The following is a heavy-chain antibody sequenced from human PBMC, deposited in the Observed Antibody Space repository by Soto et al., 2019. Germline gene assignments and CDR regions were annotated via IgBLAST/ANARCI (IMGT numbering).Heavy chain of an antibody. CDR3: ASFPREGIPARMWDITYYSSGMDV. CDR2: INSDGSST. D-gene: IGHD6-6*01. J-gene: IGHJ6*02. V-gene: IGHV3-74*01. CDR1: GFTFSSYW. Sequence: GGSLRLSCAASGFTFSSYWMHWVRQAPGKGLVWVSRINSDGSSTSYADSVKGRFTISRDNAKNTLYLQMNSRRAEDTAVYYCASFPREGIPARMWDITYYSSGMDVWGQGTTPTLS.